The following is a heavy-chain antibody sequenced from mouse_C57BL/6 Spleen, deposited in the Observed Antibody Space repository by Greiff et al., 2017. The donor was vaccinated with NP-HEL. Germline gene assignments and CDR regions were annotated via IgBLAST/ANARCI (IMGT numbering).Heavy chain of an antibody. J-gene: IGHJ4*01. CDR1: GYTFTDYE. Sequence: VQLVESGAELVRPGASVTLSCKASGYTFTDYEMHWVKQTPVHGLEWIGAIDPETGGTAYNQKFKGKAILTADKSSSTAYMELRSLTSEDSAVYYCTRRGYFDYDGLYYYAMDYWGQGTSVTVSS. V-gene: IGHV1-15*01. CDR2: IDPETGGT. D-gene: IGHD2-4*01. CDR3: TRRGYFDYDGLYYYAMDY.